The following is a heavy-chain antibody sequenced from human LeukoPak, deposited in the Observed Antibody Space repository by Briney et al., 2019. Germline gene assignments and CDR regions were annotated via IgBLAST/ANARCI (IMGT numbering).Heavy chain of an antibody. Sequence: GGSLRLSCAASGFTLDDYAMHWVRQAPGKGLEWVALISWDGGSTYYADSVKGRFTISRDNSKNSLYLQMNSLRAEDTALYYCAKVMVRGVIIGEGIDYWGQGTLVTVSS. CDR1: GFTLDDYA. CDR3: AKVMVRGVIIGEGIDY. J-gene: IGHJ4*02. D-gene: IGHD3-10*01. CDR2: ISWDGGST. V-gene: IGHV3-43D*03.